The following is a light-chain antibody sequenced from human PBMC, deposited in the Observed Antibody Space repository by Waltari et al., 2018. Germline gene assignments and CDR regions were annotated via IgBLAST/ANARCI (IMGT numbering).Light chain of an antibody. CDR2: KDT. Sequence: SSTLTQPPSVSESPGPWARHTCARAADPRLYAFRNQQKPGQTPVPVISKDTERPSWSVERFSGSSTSRTITLTISGGHEDDEADYYYRSSYSSGPYLYVFGTGTTVTVL. CDR3: RSSYSSGPYLYV. J-gene: IGLJ1*01. CDR1: ADPRLY. V-gene: IGLV3-25*03.